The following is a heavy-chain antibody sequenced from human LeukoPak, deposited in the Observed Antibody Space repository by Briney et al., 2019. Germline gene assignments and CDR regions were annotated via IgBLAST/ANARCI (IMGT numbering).Heavy chain of an antibody. V-gene: IGHV3-7*01. Sequence: GGTLRLSCAASGFTFSRYWMSWVRQAPGKGREGVANIKQDGSEKYYVDSVKGRFTISRDNAKNSLYLQMNSLRAEDTAVYYCAREQYYYDSSGYYLGFDCWGQGTLVTVSS. D-gene: IGHD3-22*01. J-gene: IGHJ4*02. CDR2: IKQDGSEK. CDR1: GFTFSRYW. CDR3: AREQYYYDSSGYYLGFDC.